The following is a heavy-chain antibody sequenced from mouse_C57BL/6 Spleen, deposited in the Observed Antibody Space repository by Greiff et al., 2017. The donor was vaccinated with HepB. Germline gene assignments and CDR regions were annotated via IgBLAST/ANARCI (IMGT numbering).Heavy chain of an antibody. CDR1: GYTFTDYN. CDR2: INPNNGGT. V-gene: IGHV1-18*01. Sequence: VQLQQSGPELVKPGASVKIPCKASGYTFTDYNMDWVKQSHGKSLEWIGDINPNNGGTNYNQKFKGKATLTVDKSSSTAYMELRSLTSDDTAVYYCARGTAHMDYWGQGTSVTVSS. D-gene: IGHD3-2*02. J-gene: IGHJ4*01. CDR3: ARGTAHMDY.